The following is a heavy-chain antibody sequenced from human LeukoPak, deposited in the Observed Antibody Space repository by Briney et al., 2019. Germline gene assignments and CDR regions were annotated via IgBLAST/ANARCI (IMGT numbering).Heavy chain of an antibody. Sequence: ASVKVSCKASGYTFTSYDINWVRQATGQGLEWMGWMNPNSGNTGYAQKFQGRVTMTRNPSISTAYMAVSSLSCEDRALYFWARCVLRYFDWLSGGGDFDYWGQGTLVTVSS. D-gene: IGHD3-9*01. V-gene: IGHV1-8*01. CDR3: ARCVLRYFDWLSGGGDFDY. CDR2: MNPNSGNT. CDR1: GYTFTSYD. J-gene: IGHJ4*02.